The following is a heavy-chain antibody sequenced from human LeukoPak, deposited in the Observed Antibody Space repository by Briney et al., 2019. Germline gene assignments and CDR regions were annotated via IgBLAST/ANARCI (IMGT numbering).Heavy chain of an antibody. J-gene: IGHJ4*02. CDR2: IYYSGST. D-gene: IGHD3-9*01. Sequence: SETLSLTCTVSGGSISSYYWSWIRQPPGKGLEWIGYIYYSGSTNYNPSLKSRVTISVDTFKNQFSLKLSSVTAADTAVYYCARHLVRYFDWLLLPFDYWGQGTLDTVSS. CDR1: GGSISSYY. V-gene: IGHV4-59*08. CDR3: ARHLVRYFDWLLLPFDY.